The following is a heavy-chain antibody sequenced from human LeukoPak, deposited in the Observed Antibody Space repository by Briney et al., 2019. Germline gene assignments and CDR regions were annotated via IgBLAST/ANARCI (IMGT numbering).Heavy chain of an antibody. CDR3: ARSIIVATIVAFDI. D-gene: IGHD5-12*01. CDR1: GGTFSSYA. J-gene: IGHJ3*02. Sequence: WASVKVSCKASGGTFSSYAISWVRQAPGQGLEWMGWISAYNGNTNYAQKLQGRVTMTTDTSTSTAYMELRSLRSDDTAVYYCARSIIVATIVAFDIWGQGTMVTVSS. V-gene: IGHV1-18*01. CDR2: ISAYNGNT.